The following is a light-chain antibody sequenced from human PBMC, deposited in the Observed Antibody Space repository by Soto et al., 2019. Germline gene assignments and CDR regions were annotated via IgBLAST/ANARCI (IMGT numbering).Light chain of an antibody. CDR3: QQSNSFPYT. CDR1: QSVSSN. Sequence: EIVMTQSPATLSVSPGERATLSCRASQSVSSNLAWYQQKPGQAPRLLIYGASTRATGIPARFSGSGSGTEFTLTISSLQSEDFAVYYCQQSNSFPYTFGQGTKLEI. CDR2: GAS. J-gene: IGKJ2*01. V-gene: IGKV3-15*01.